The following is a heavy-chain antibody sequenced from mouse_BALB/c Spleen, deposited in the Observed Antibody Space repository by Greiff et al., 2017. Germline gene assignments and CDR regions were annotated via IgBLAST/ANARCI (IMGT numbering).Heavy chain of an antibody. Sequence: VKLVESGPGLVAPSQSLSITCTVSGFSLTSYDISWIRQPPGKGLEWLGVIWTGGGTNYNSAFMSRLSISKDNSKSQVFLKMNSLQTDDTAIYYCVRDRGYYGAMDYWGQGTSVTVSS. J-gene: IGHJ4*01. CDR2: IWTGGGT. V-gene: IGHV2-9-2*01. CDR1: GFSLTSYD. CDR3: VRDRGYYGAMDY. D-gene: IGHD1-1*01.